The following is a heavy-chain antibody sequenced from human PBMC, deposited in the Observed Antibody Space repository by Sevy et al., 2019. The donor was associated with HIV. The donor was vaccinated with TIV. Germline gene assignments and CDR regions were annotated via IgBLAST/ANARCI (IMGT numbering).Heavy chain of an antibody. CDR1: GFSFSTHG. V-gene: IGHV3-30*18. CDR3: AKESSGWYFDY. Sequence: GGSLRLSCAASGFSFSTHGMHWVRQAPGKGLEWVAVISFDGSDKYYSESVKGRFTISRDNSKNTLYLQMNSLRAEDTAVYYCAKESSGWYFDYWGQGTLVTVSS. CDR2: ISFDGSDK. J-gene: IGHJ4*02. D-gene: IGHD6-19*01.